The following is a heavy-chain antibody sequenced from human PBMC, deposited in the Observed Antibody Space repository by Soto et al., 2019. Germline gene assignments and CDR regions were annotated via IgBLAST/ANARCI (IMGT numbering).Heavy chain of an antibody. CDR3: GRVGAPAMTMGIAS. J-gene: IGHJ4*02. CDR2: ITSSSAFI. CDR1: GFTFSRYT. D-gene: IGHD3-10*01. V-gene: IGHV3-21*01. Sequence: VSLTLSCAASGFTFSRYTMNWVRQAPGKGLEWVSSITSSSAFIYYADSVKGRFTVSRDNAKNSLFLQMNSLRAEDTAVYYCGRVGAPAMTMGIASWGQGT.